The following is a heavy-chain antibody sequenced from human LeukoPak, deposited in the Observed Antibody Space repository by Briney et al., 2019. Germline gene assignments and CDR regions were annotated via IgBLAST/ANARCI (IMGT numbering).Heavy chain of an antibody. V-gene: IGHV1-69*04. CDR2: IIPILGIA. J-gene: IGHJ3*02. D-gene: IGHD6-13*01. CDR1: GGTFSSYA. CDR3: ARGGIAQHRDAFDI. Sequence: SVKVSCKASGGTFSSYAISWVRQAPGQGLEWMGRIIPILGIANYAQKFQGRVTITADKSTSTAYMELSSLRSEDTAVYYCARGGIAQHRDAFDIWGQGTMVTVSS.